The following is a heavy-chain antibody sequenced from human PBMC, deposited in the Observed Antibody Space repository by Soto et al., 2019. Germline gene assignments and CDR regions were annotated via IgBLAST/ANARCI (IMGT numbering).Heavy chain of an antibody. CDR1: GGSISSYY. Sequence: QVQLQESGPGLVKPSETLSLTCTVSGGSISSYYWSWIRQPPGKGLEWIGYIYYSGSTNYNPSLKSRVTISVDTAKNQCSLKLSSVTAADTAVYYCASSSSWYYYYGMDVWGQGTTVTVSS. J-gene: IGHJ6*02. CDR2: IYYSGST. V-gene: IGHV4-59*01. D-gene: IGHD6-13*01. CDR3: ASSSSWYYYYGMDV.